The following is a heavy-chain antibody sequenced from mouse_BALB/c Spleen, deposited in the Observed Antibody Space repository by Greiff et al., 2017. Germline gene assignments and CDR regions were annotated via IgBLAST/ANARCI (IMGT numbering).Heavy chain of an antibody. Sequence: EVKLMESGGGLVQPGGSLRLSCATSGFTFTDYYMSWVRQPPGKALEWLGFIRNKANGYTTEYSASVKGRFTISRDNSQSILYLQMNTLRAEDSATYYCARETMTTGVFAYWGQGTLVTVSA. V-gene: IGHV7-3*02. D-gene: IGHD2-4*01. CDR3: ARETMTTGVFAY. CDR1: GFTFTDYY. CDR2: IRNKANGYTT. J-gene: IGHJ3*01.